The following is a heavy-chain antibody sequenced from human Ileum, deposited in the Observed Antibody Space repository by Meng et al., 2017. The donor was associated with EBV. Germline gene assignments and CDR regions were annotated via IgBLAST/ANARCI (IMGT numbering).Heavy chain of an antibody. CDR3: ARPGYCSGGSCYLGHAEYFQY. Sequence: VQLVQSGAEVKKPGASVKVSCKASGYTFTSYGISWVRQAPGQGLEWMGWISADSGNTNYAQKLQGRVTMTTDTSTSTAYMELRSLRSDDTAVYYCARPGYCSGGSCYLGHAEYFQYWGQGTLVTVSS. CDR2: ISADSGNT. D-gene: IGHD2-15*01. CDR1: GYTFTSYG. V-gene: IGHV1-18*01. J-gene: IGHJ1*01.